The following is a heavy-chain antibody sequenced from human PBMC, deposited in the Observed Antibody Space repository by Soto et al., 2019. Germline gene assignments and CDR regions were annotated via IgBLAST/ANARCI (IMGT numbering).Heavy chain of an antibody. Sequence: GGSLRLSCAASGFTFSSYEMNWVRQAPGKGLEWVSYISSSGSTIYYADSVKGRFTISRDNAKNSLYLQMNSLRAEDTAVYYCARDDPDYSLDYWGQGTLVTVS. J-gene: IGHJ4*02. V-gene: IGHV3-48*03. CDR3: ARDDPDYSLDY. D-gene: IGHD2-21*01. CDR2: ISSSGSTI. CDR1: GFTFSSYE.